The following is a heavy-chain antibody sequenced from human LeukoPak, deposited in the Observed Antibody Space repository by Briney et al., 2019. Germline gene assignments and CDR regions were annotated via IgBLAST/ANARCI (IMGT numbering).Heavy chain of an antibody. D-gene: IGHD2-21*01. J-gene: IGHJ5*02. CDR2: ISSSGSTI. CDR1: GFTFSSYE. Sequence: GGSLRLSCAASGFTFSSYEMNCVRQAPGKGLEWVSYISSSGSTIYYADSVKGRFTISRDNAKNSLHLQMNSLRAEDTAVYYCARGSARHMSARSHTWCDPWGQGTLVTVSS. CDR3: ARGSARHMSARSHTWCDP. V-gene: IGHV3-48*03.